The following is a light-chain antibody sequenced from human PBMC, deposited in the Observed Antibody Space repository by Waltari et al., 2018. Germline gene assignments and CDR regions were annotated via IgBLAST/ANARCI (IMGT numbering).Light chain of an antibody. V-gene: IGLV1-44*01. Sequence: QSVLTQPPSASGTPGQRVTISCSGSSSNIGRNVANWYQQLPGTAPKVLIYRNNQRPAGVPERFAGSKSGTSAALAISGIQSEDEGDYYCAAWDDSLHGPVFGAGTKVTVL. CDR2: RNN. CDR3: AAWDDSLHGPV. J-gene: IGLJ3*02. CDR1: SSNIGRNV.